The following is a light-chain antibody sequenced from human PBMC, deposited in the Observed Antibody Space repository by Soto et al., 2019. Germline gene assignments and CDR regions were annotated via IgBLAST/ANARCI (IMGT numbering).Light chain of an antibody. V-gene: IGKV1-9*01. CDR1: QGISSY. Sequence: IQLTQSPSSLSASIGDRVTITCRASQGISSYLAWYQQKPGKAPKLLIYAASTLQSGVPSRFSGSGSGTDFTLTISSLQPEDFETYYCQQLSSYPRTLGHGTKVDIK. CDR3: QQLSSYPRT. J-gene: IGKJ3*01. CDR2: AAS.